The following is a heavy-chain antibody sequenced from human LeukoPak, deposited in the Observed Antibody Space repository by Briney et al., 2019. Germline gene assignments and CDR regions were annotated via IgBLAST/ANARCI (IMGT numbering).Heavy chain of an antibody. J-gene: IGHJ4*02. Sequence: GGSLRLSCAASGFTFSSYSMNWVRQAPGKGLEWVSYISSGSSTIYYADSVKGRFTISRDNAKNSLYLQMNSLRAEDTAVYYCARDFKIYWGQGTLVTVSS. CDR2: ISSGSSTI. CDR3: ARDFKIY. V-gene: IGHV3-48*01. CDR1: GFTFSSYS.